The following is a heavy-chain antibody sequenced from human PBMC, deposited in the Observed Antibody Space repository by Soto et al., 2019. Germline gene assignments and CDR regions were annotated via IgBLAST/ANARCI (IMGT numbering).Heavy chain of an antibody. D-gene: IGHD2-21*02. J-gene: IGHJ6*02. Sequence: QVQLQESGPGLVKPSETLSLTCTVSGGTISRYYWSWIRQPPGKGLEWIGYMYNTGGIVYNPSFKSRVTRSVDTSKNQFSLKLNSVTAADTAVYYCARDLWGYCGTDCYPLDVWGQGTTVTVSS. CDR3: ARDLWGYCGTDCYPLDV. CDR1: GGTISRYY. V-gene: IGHV4-59*01. CDR2: MYNTGGI.